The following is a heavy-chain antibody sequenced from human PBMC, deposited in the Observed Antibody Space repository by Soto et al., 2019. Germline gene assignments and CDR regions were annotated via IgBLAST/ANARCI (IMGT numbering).Heavy chain of an antibody. Sequence: GASVKVSCKASGYTFTSYGISWVRQAPGQGLEWMGWISAYNGNTNYAQKLQGRVTMTTDTSTSTAYMELRSLRSDDTAVYYCAREGDYSSSWYMGWFDPWGQGTLVTVSS. D-gene: IGHD6-13*01. V-gene: IGHV1-18*01. J-gene: IGHJ5*02. CDR1: GYTFTSYG. CDR2: ISAYNGNT. CDR3: AREGDYSSSWYMGWFDP.